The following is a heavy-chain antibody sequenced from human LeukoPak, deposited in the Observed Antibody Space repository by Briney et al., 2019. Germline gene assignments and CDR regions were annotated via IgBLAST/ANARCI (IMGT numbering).Heavy chain of an antibody. D-gene: IGHD3-22*01. CDR1: GGTFSSYA. CDR3: ARLSGLYYYDSSGTDY. Sequence: SVKVSCKASGGTFSSYAISWVRQAPGQGLEWMGGIIPIFGTANYAQKFQGRVTITTDESTSTAYMELSSLRSEDTAVYYCARLSGLYYYDSSGTDYWGQGTLVTVSS. CDR2: IIPIFGTA. V-gene: IGHV1-69*05. J-gene: IGHJ4*02.